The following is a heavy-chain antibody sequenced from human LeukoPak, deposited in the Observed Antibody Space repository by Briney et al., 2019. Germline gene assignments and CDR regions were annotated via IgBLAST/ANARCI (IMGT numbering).Heavy chain of an antibody. Sequence: SVKVSCKASGGTFSSYAISWVRQAPGQGLEWMGGIIPIFGTANYAQKFQGRVTITEDKSTSTAYMELSSLRSDDTAVYYCARGHYSNFGYWFDPWGQGTLVTVSS. CDR2: IIPIFGTA. J-gene: IGHJ5*02. D-gene: IGHD4-11*01. V-gene: IGHV1-69*06. CDR1: GGTFSSYA. CDR3: ARGHYSNFGYWFDP.